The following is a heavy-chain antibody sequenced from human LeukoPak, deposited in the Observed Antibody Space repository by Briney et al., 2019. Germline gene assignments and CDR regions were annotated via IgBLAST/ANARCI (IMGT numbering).Heavy chain of an antibody. J-gene: IGHJ4*02. CDR3: ARDSSDYAY. CDR2: IYSGRST. Sequence: GGSLRLSCAPSVFTLSSNLMSWVRPSPGHELESVSVIYSGRSTYYADSVKGRFTISRDNSKTTLYLQMNSLRAEDAAVYYCARDSSDYAYWGQGTLVTVSS. V-gene: IGHV3-53*01. CDR1: VFTLSSNL. D-gene: IGHD4-17*01.